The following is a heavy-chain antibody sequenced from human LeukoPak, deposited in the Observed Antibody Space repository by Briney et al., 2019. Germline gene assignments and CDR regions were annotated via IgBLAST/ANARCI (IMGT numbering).Heavy chain of an antibody. CDR2: IVVGSGNT. CDR1: GVTFTSSA. CDR3: AVGSHYVTPRPPNDY. Sequence: SAKVSCKASGVTFTSSAVQWVRQASGQRLEWIGCIVVGSGNTNYAQKFQERVTITRDMSTSTAYMELSSLRSEDTAVYYCAVGSHYVTPRPPNDYWGQGTLVTVSS. V-gene: IGHV1-58*01. D-gene: IGHD4-23*01. J-gene: IGHJ4*02.